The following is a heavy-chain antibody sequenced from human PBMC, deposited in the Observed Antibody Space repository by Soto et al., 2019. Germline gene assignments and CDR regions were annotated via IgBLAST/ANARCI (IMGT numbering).Heavy chain of an antibody. CDR2: SIPIFCTA. J-gene: IGHJ6*02. CDR3: ARDGVVVVAATGSREDYYYYYGMDV. CDR1: GGTFSSYA. Sequence: QVQPVPSGAGVKKPWSSVKVSCKASGGTFSSYAISWVRQAPGQGPEWIGGSIPIFCTANYAQKFPGRVTITEDESTSTAYMEMSSLRSEDTAVYYCARDGVVVVAATGSREDYYYYYGMDVWGQGTTVTVSS. D-gene: IGHD2-15*01. V-gene: IGHV1-69*01.